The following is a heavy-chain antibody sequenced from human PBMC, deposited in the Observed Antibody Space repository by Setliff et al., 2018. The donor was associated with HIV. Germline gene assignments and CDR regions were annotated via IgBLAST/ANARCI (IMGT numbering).Heavy chain of an antibody. J-gene: IGHJ4*02. CDR2: MSTGGDIK. CDR1: GFTFSSCV. V-gene: IGHV3-30*18. D-gene: IGHD3-22*01. CDR3: AKELAASGLGYFDS. Sequence: PGGSLRLSCAATGFTFSSCVLHWVRQAPDKGLEWVAVMSTGGDIKIYADSVKGRFTISRDNSKNTLFLQMNSLRPEDTATYYCAKELAASGLGYFDSWGRGILVTVSS.